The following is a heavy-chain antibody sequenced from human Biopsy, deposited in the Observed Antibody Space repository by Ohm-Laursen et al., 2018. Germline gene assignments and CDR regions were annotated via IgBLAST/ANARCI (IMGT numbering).Heavy chain of an antibody. CDR1: GDSINSSY. J-gene: IGHJ4*02. CDR3: ARRGSGGRSFDY. V-gene: IGHV4-59*08. D-gene: IGHD2-15*01. Sequence: SDTLSITCTVSGDSINSSYWSWIRQAPGKGLEWIGFISNSGNTNYNPSLKSRVTISADTSKNQFSLKLGSVTVADTAVFYCARRGSGGRSFDYWGQGSLVTVSS. CDR2: ISNSGNT.